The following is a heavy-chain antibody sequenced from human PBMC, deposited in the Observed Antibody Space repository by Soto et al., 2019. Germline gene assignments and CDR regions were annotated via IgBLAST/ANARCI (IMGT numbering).Heavy chain of an antibody. D-gene: IGHD5-18*01. CDR1: GGSISPYY. CDR3: ARHRRDRYSYGSCFDY. J-gene: IGHJ4*02. CDR2: IYYSGST. V-gene: IGHV4-59*08. Sequence: SETLSLTCTVSGGSISPYYWTWVRQPPGKGLEWIGYIYYSGSTNYNPSLKSRVTISVDTSKNQFSLKLSSVTAADTAVYYCARHRRDRYSYGSCFDYWGQGTLVTVSS.